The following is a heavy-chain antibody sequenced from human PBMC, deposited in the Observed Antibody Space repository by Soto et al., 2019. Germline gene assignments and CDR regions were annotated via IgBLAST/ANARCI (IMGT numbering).Heavy chain of an antibody. D-gene: IGHD1-7*01. J-gene: IGHJ5*02. CDR1: GYAFTNNV. Sequence: SVKGSCKAAGYAFTNNVIHWRRQAPGQTLEWMGWIHTAKGNTKYSQKFEARVTLTRDTAASTAYMELNSLRSDDTAVYYCARDPIWTYTWNYARLNYLDPWGQGTLVTVSS. V-gene: IGHV1-3*04. CDR2: IHTAKGNT. CDR3: ARDPIWTYTWNYARLNYLDP.